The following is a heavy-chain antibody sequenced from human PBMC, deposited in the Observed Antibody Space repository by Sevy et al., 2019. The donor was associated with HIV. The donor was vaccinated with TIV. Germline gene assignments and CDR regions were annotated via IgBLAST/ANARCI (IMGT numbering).Heavy chain of an antibody. V-gene: IGHV4-59*01. CDR1: GGSISSYY. J-gene: IGHJ6*02. CDR3: ARGGGRTDWGMDV. Sequence: SETLSLTCTVSGGSISSYYWSWIRQPSGKGLEWIGYISYSGSTNDNPSLRSRVTISIDTSKNQFSLRLSSVSAADTAVYYCARGGGRTDWGMDVWGPGTTVTVSS. CDR2: ISYSGST. D-gene: IGHD1-1*01.